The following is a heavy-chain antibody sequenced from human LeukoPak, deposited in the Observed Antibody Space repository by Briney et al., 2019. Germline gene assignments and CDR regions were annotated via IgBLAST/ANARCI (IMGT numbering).Heavy chain of an antibody. Sequence: ASVKVSCKASGYTFSGYYMHWVRQAPGQGLEWMGWINPNSGGTKYAQKFQGRVTMTRDTSISTAYMELSRLRSDDTAVYYCARHLIREEYSSSSIGFDPWGQGTLVTVSS. CDR3: ARHLIREEYSSSSIGFDP. V-gene: IGHV1-2*02. D-gene: IGHD6-6*01. CDR2: INPNSGGT. J-gene: IGHJ5*02. CDR1: GYTFSGYY.